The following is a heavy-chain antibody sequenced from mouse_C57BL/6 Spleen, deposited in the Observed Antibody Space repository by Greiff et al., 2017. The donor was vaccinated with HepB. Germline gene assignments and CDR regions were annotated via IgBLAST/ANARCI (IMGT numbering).Heavy chain of an antibody. Sequence: EVQLVESGGGLVKPGGSLKLSCAASGFTFSDYGMHWVRQAPEKGLEWVAYISSGSSTIYYADTVKGRFTISRDNAKYTLFLQMTSLRSEDTAMYYCARQNTTVVAPNYWGQGTTLTVSS. CDR2: ISSGSSTI. CDR3: ARQNTTVVAPNY. V-gene: IGHV5-17*01. J-gene: IGHJ2*01. D-gene: IGHD1-1*01. CDR1: GFTFSDYG.